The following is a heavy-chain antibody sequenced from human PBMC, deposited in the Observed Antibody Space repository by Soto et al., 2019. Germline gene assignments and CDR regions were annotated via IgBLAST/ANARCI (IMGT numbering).Heavy chain of an antibody. J-gene: IGHJ4*02. CDR1: GGSISGYY. Sequence: SETLSLTCTVSGGSISGYYWSWIRQPPGKGLEWIGFIYYSGTTNYNPSLKSRVTISVDTSKNQFSLKLSSVTSADTAVYYCARHGALAVGIDYWGQGTLVTVSS. D-gene: IGHD6-19*01. CDR3: ARHGALAVGIDY. CDR2: IYYSGTT. V-gene: IGHV4-59*01.